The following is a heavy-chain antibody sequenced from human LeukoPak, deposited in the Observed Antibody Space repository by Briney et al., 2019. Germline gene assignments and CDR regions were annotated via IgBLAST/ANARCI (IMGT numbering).Heavy chain of an antibody. J-gene: IGHJ5*02. CDR2: IYYSGST. CDR3: ARLLLSAGWFDP. Sequence: SETLSLTCTVSGGSISSANFYWGWIRQPPGKGLDWIGSIYYSGSTYYNSSLKSRATISVDTSKNQFSLELSSVTAADTAVYYCARLLLSAGWFDPWGQGTLVTVSS. V-gene: IGHV4-39*01. D-gene: IGHD2/OR15-2a*01. CDR1: GGSISSANFY.